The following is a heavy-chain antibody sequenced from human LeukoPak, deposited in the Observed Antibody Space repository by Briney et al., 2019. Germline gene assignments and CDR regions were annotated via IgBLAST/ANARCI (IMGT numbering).Heavy chain of an antibody. J-gene: IGHJ3*02. CDR1: GYTFTSYG. D-gene: IGHD3-3*01. V-gene: IGHV1-18*01. CDR2: ISAYNGNT. CDR3: ARGGQRITIFRVVPHDAFDI. Sequence: ASVKVSCKASGYTFTSYGISWVRQAPGQGLEWMGWISAYNGNTNYEQKLQGRVTMTTDTSTSTAYMELRSRRSDDTAVYYCARGGQRITIFRVVPHDAFDIWGQGTMVTVSS.